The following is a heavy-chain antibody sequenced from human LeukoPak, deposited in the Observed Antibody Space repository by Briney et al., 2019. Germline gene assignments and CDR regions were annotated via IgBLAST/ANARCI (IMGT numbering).Heavy chain of an antibody. D-gene: IGHD2-8*02. CDR2: IFPSGGEI. V-gene: IGHV3-23*01. J-gene: IGHJ4*02. CDR1: GFTFSTFA. Sequence: GGSMRLSCAAYGFTFSTFAMIWVRQPPGKGLEWVSSIFPSGGEIHYADSVSGRLTISRDHSKSTPSLQMTSLRAEDTAIYFCATYRQVLLPFESWGQGTLVTVSS. CDR3: ATYRQVLLPFES.